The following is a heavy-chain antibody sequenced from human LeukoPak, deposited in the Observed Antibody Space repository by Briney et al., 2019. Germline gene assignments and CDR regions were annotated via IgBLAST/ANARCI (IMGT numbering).Heavy chain of an antibody. V-gene: IGHV5-51*01. J-gene: IGHJ5*01. Sequence: GESLKISCQGSGYTFTSYWIGWVRRMPVKGLKWMGSIYPGDSDTKYSPSFQGQVTISVDKSTNTAYLQWKSLKASDTAMYYCARGDVVRGVSWFDSWGQGALVTVSS. CDR1: GYTFTSYW. D-gene: IGHD3-10*01. CDR2: IYPGDSDT. CDR3: ARGDVVRGVSWFDS.